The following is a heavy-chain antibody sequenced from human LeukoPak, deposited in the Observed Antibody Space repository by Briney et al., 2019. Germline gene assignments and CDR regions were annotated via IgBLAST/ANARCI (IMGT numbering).Heavy chain of an antibody. CDR1: GFTFSDYY. CDR2: ISSSGSTI. Sequence: GGSLRLSCAASGFTFSDYYMSWIRQAPGKGLEWVSYISSSGSTIYYADSVKGRFTISRDNAKNSLYLQMNSLRAEDTAVYCCARDSRVDGYDQFDYWGQGTLVTVSS. CDR3: ARDSRVDGYDQFDY. V-gene: IGHV3-11*01. D-gene: IGHD5-12*01. J-gene: IGHJ4*02.